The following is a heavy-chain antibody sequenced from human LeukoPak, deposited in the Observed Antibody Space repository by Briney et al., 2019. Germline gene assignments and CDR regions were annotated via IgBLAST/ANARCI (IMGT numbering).Heavy chain of an antibody. CDR2: IYDSGST. CDR1: GGSISSYY. J-gene: IGHJ4*02. D-gene: IGHD2-21*01. Sequence: SSETLSLTCTVSGGSISSYYWSWIRQPPGKGLEWIGNIYDSGSTNYNPSLKSRVTISVDTSKNQCSLKLSSVTAADTAVYYCARQSICGSSLSYFDYWGQGTLVNVSS. CDR3: ARQSICGSSLSYFDY. V-gene: IGHV4-59*01.